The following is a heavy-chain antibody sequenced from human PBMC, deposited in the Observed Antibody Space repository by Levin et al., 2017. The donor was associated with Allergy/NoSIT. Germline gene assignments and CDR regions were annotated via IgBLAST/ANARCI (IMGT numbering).Heavy chain of an antibody. V-gene: IGHV3-9*01. CDR2: ISWNSGDI. J-gene: IGHJ6*02. D-gene: IGHD3-10*01. CDR3: VKGFGATVPSGMDV. Sequence: SCAASGFTFDDYAMHWVRQAPGKGLEWVAIISWNSGDIHYADSVKGRFTISRDNAKNSLHLQMNSLRGDDTAMYYCVKGFGATVPSGMDVWGPGTTVTVSS. CDR1: GFTFDDYA.